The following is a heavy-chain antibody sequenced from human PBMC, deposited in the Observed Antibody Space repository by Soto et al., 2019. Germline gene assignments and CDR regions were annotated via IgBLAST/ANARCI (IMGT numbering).Heavy chain of an antibody. V-gene: IGHV4-39*01. Sequence: PETLSLTCPLSAPSISSSSSYWGWIRQHPGKGLEWIGSIYYSGSTYYNPSLKSRVTISVDTSKNQFSLKLSSVTAADTAVYYCARRGGSGYYYNDAFDIWGQGTMVTVSS. CDR1: APSISSSSSY. CDR2: IYYSGST. D-gene: IGHD3-22*01. J-gene: IGHJ3*02. CDR3: ARRGGSGYYYNDAFDI.